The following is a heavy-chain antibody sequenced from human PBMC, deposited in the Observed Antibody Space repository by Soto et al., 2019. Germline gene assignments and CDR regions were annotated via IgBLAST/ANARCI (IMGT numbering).Heavy chain of an antibody. J-gene: IGHJ6*02. V-gene: IGHV1-24*01. D-gene: IGHD3-10*01. CDR2: FDPEDGET. CDR3: ATGVLLWFGEVV. CDR1: GYTLTELS. Sequence: ASVKVSCKVSGYTLTELSMHWVRQAPGKGLEWMGGFDPEDGETIYAQKFQGRVTMTEDTSTDTAYMELSSLRSEDTAVYYCATGVLLWFGEVVWGQGTTVTVSS.